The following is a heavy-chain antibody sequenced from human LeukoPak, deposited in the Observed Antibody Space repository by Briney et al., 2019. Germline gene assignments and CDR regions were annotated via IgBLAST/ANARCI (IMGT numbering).Heavy chain of an antibody. CDR2: IYTSGST. J-gene: IGHJ4*02. V-gene: IGHV4-61*02. CDR1: GGSISSGSYY. D-gene: IGHD4-23*01. CDR3: ARNDGGLVDY. Sequence: SQTLSLTCTVPGGSISSGSYYWSWIRQPAGKGLEWIGRIYTSGSTNYNPSLKSRVTISVDTSKNQFSLKLSSVTAADTAVYYCARNDGGLVDYWGQGTLVTVSS.